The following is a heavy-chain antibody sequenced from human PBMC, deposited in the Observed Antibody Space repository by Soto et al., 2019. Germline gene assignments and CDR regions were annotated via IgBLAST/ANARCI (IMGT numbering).Heavy chain of an antibody. Sequence: EASVKVSCKASGYTFTSYDINWVRQATGQGLEWMGWMNPNSGNTGYAQKFQGRVTMTRNTSISTAYMELSSLRSEDTAVYYCARVRSSRVAAAGRNPFDYWGQGALVTVSS. J-gene: IGHJ4*02. CDR1: GYTFTSYD. CDR3: ARVRSSRVAAAGRNPFDY. D-gene: IGHD6-13*01. CDR2: MNPNSGNT. V-gene: IGHV1-8*01.